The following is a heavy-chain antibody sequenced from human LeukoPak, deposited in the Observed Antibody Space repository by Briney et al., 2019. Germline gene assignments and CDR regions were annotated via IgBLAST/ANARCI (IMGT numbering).Heavy chain of an antibody. J-gene: IGHJ3*02. D-gene: IGHD1-14*01. CDR3: ARELGGTKTGGFDI. Sequence: QTGGSLRLSCAASGFRFSYHDMHWVRQAPGKGLEFFSSIGAAGAHTFYADSVKGRFTISRDNFQSTMYLQMDGLRPEDSAVYYCARELGGTKTGGFDIWGQGTVVTVSS. V-gene: IGHV3-64*02. CDR1: GFRFSYHD. CDR2: IGAAGAHT.